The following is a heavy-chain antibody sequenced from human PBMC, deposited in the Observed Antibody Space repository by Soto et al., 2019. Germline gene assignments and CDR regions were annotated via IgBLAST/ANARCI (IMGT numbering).Heavy chain of an antibody. Sequence: EVQRLESGGGLVQPGGSLRLSCAAAGFTLSSYAMSWVRQAPGKGLEWVSAISGSGGSTYYADSVKGRFTISRDNSKNTLYLQMNSLSAEDTAVYYFATGTGVYTWGQGTLVTVSS. V-gene: IGHV3-23*01. CDR2: ISGSGGST. CDR3: ATGTGVYT. J-gene: IGHJ4*02. D-gene: IGHD6-6*01. CDR1: GFTLSSYA.